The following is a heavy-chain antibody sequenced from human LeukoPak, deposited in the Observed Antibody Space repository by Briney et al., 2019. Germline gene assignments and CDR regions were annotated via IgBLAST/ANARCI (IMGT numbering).Heavy chain of an antibody. D-gene: IGHD7-27*01. Sequence: ASVKVSCKASGYTFTNYGINWVRQAPGQGPEWMGWISTYNGNTNYEQKFQGRVTMTTDTFTNTAYMELRSLRSDDTAVYYCARTGATWFLDYWGQGTLVTVYS. V-gene: IGHV1-18*01. CDR3: ARTGATWFLDY. CDR1: GYTFTNYG. CDR2: ISTYNGNT. J-gene: IGHJ4*02.